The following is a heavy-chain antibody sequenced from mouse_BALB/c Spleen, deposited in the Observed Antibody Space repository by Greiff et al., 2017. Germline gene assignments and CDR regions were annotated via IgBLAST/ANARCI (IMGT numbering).Heavy chain of an antibody. D-gene: IGHD2-10*02. J-gene: IGHJ2*01. CDR2: INSNGGST. CDR1: GFTFSSYY. V-gene: IGHV5-6-2*01. Sequence: EVMLVESGGGLVKLGGSLKLSCAASGFTFSSYYMSWVRQTPEKRLELVAAINSNGGSTYYPDTVKGRFTISRDNAKNTLYLQMSSLKSEDTALYYCARRGYGNSYYFDYWGQGTTLTVSS. CDR3: ARRGYGNSYYFDY.